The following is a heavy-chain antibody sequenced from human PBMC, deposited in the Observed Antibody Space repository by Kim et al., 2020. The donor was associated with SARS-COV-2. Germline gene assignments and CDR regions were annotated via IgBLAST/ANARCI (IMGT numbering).Heavy chain of an antibody. CDR2: IYSGGST. CDR3: ARDTVRDGVFGY. CDR1: GFTVSSNY. D-gene: IGHD3-10*01. Sequence: GGSLRLSCAASGFTVSSNYMSWVRQAPGKGLEWVSVIYSGGSTYYADSVKGRFTISRDNSKNTLYLQMNSLRAEDTAVYYCARDTVRDGVFGYWGQGTLVTVSS. V-gene: IGHV3-66*02. J-gene: IGHJ4*02.